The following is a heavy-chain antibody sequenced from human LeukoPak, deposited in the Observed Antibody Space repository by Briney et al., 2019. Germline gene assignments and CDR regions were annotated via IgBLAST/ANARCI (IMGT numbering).Heavy chain of an antibody. V-gene: IGHV3-23*01. CDR3: AKAVWFGELLYPTSSDY. J-gene: IGHJ4*02. CDR1: GFTFSSYA. D-gene: IGHD3-10*01. CDR2: ISGSGGST. Sequence: GGSLRLSCAASGFTFSSYAMSWVRQAPGKGLEWVSAISGSGGSTYYADSVKGRFTISRDNSKNTLYLQMNSLRAEDTAVYYCAKAVWFGELLYPTSSDYWGQGTLVTVSS.